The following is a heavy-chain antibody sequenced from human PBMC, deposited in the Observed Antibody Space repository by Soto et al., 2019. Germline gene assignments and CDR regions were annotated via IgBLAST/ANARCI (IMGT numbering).Heavy chain of an antibody. Sequence: TGGSLRLSCAASGFTFSNAWMSWVRQAPGKGLEWVGRIKSKTDGGTTDYAAPVKGRFTISRDDSKNTLYLQMNSLKTEDTAVYYCTTGFTMVRGVFGLFDYWGQGTLVTVSS. J-gene: IGHJ4*02. CDR1: GFTFSNAW. CDR2: IKSKTDGGTT. CDR3: TTGFTMVRGVFGLFDY. D-gene: IGHD3-10*01. V-gene: IGHV3-15*01.